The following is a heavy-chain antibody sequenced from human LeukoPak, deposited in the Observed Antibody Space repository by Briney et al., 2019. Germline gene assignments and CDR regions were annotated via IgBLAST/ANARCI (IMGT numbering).Heavy chain of an antibody. CDR1: GFTFSSYA. J-gene: IGHJ5*02. CDR3: TKLTRGYCSSTACPNWFDP. D-gene: IGHD2-2*01. CDR2: ISESGGTT. Sequence: PGGSLRLSCAASGFTFSSYAMSWVRHAPGEGLEWVSAISESGGTTYYADSVKGRFTISRDNSKNTLYLQMNSLRGEDTAVYYCTKLTRGYCSSTACPNWFDPWGQGTLVTVSS. V-gene: IGHV3-23*01.